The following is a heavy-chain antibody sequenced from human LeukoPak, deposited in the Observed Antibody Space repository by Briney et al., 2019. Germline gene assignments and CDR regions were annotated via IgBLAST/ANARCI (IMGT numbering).Heavy chain of an antibody. D-gene: IGHD3-3*01. V-gene: IGHV3-9*01. CDR2: ISWSSGII. Sequence: GGSLRLSCAASGFTFDDHGLHWVRQAPGKGLEWVSGISWSSGIIGYADSVKGRFTISRDNAKNSLYLQMDSLRAEDTALYYCAKDTGRPTDAITMEDNAFDIWGQGTMVTVSS. CDR1: GFTFDDHG. CDR3: AKDTGRPTDAITMEDNAFDI. J-gene: IGHJ3*02.